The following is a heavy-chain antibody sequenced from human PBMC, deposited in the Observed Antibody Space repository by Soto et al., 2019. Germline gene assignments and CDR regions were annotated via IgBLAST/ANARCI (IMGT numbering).Heavy chain of an antibody. D-gene: IGHD2-15*01. CDR3: ARANQVGLPPDYYGMVV. V-gene: IGHV1-3*01. Sequence: GASVKVSCKASGYTFTSYAMHWVRQAPGQRLEWMGWINAGNGNTKYSQKFQGRVTITRDTSASTAYMELRNLRSDDTAVYYCARANQVGLPPDYYGMVVWGQGTTVTVSS. CDR2: INAGNGNT. J-gene: IGHJ6*02. CDR1: GYTFTSYA.